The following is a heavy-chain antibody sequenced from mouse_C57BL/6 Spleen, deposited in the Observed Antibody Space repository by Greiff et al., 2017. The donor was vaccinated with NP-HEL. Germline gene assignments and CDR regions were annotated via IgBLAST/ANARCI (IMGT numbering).Heavy chain of an antibody. Sequence: EVQLQESVAELVRPGASVKLSCTASGFNIKNTYMHWVKQRPEQGLEWIGRIDPANGNTKYAPKFQGKATITADTSSNTAYLQLSSLTSEDTAIYYCARGGITTVVAYYYAMDYWGQGTSVTVSS. CDR1: GFNIKNTY. CDR3: ARGGITTVVAYYYAMDY. CDR2: IDPANGNT. V-gene: IGHV14-3*01. J-gene: IGHJ4*01. D-gene: IGHD1-1*01.